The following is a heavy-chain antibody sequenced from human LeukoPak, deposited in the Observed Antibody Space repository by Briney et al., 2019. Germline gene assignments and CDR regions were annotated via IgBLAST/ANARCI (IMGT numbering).Heavy chain of an antibody. CDR2: INPNSGGT. CDR3: ARDGTTRAFDI. CDR1: GGTFSSYA. Sequence: ASVKVSCKASGGTFSSYAISWVRQAPGQGLEWMGWINPNSGGTNYAQKFQGRVTMTRDTSISTAYMELSRLRSDDTAVYYCARDGTTRAFDIWGQGTMVTVSS. J-gene: IGHJ3*02. D-gene: IGHD1-1*01. V-gene: IGHV1-2*02.